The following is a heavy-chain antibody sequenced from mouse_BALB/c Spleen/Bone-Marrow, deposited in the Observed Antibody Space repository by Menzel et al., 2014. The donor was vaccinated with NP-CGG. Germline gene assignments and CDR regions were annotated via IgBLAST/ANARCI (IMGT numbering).Heavy chain of an antibody. CDR3: ARDRYYGYAMDY. D-gene: IGHD1-1*01. Sequence: EVKLMESGGGLVQPGGSLKLSCAASRFTFSSYGMSWVRQTPDKRLELVATINSNGGSTYYPDSVKGRFTISRDNAKNTLYLQMGSLKSEDTAMYYCARDRYYGYAMDYWGQGTSVTVSS. CDR2: INSNGGST. V-gene: IGHV5-6-3*01. CDR1: RFTFSSYG. J-gene: IGHJ4*01.